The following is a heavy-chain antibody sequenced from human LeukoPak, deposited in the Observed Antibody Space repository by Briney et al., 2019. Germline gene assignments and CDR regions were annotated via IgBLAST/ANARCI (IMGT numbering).Heavy chain of an antibody. CDR1: GGSISSYY. J-gene: IGHJ4*02. Sequence: VKPSETLSLTCTVSGGSISSYYWCWIRQPPGKGLEWIGYIYYSGSTNYNPSLKSRVTISVYTSKNQFSLKLSSVTAADTAVYYCARDSDYGDYVAYWGQGTLVTVSS. CDR3: ARDSDYGDYVAY. CDR2: IYYSGST. V-gene: IGHV4-59*01. D-gene: IGHD4-17*01.